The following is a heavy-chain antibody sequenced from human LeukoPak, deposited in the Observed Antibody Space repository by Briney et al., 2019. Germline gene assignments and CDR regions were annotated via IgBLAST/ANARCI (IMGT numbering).Heavy chain of an antibody. CDR3: ARDDVRLGELSSDY. Sequence: ASVKVSCEASGYTFTSYGISWVRQAPGQGLEWMGWISAYNGNTNYAQKLQGRVTMTTDTSTSTAYMELRSLRSDDTAVYYCARDDVRLGELSSDYWGQGTLVTVSS. J-gene: IGHJ4*02. CDR2: ISAYNGNT. CDR1: GYTFTSYG. D-gene: IGHD3-16*02. V-gene: IGHV1-18*01.